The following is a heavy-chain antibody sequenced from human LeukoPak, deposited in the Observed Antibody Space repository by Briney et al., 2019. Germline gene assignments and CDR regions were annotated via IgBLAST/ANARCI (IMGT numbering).Heavy chain of an antibody. V-gene: IGHV4-34*01. J-gene: IGHJ4*02. CDR3: ARVRGGVFDY. Sequence: SETLSLTCAVYGVSFSGYYWSWIRQPPGKGLEWIGEINHSGSTNYNPSLKSRVTISLDTAKNQFSLKLSPVTAADPAVYYCARVRGGVFDYWGQGTLVTVSS. CDR1: GVSFSGYY. CDR2: INHSGST.